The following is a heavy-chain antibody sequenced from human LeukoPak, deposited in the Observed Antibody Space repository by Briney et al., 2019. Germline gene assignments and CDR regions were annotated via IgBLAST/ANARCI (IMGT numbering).Heavy chain of an antibody. CDR3: VRRTNNWFDP. J-gene: IGHJ5*02. CDR2: INHSGST. D-gene: IGHD1-14*01. Sequence: SETLSLTCAVYGGSFSGYYWRWIRQPPGKVLEWIGEINHSGSTNYNPSLKSRVTISVDTSNNQFFLKQSSVTAADTAVYYCVRRTNNWFDPWGQGTLVTVSS. V-gene: IGHV4-34*01. CDR1: GGSFSGYY.